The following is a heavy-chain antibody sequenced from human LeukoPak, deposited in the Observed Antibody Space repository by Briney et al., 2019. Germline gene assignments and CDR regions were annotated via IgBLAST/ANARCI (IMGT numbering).Heavy chain of an antibody. Sequence: GGSLRLSCAASGFTFSSNYMSWVRQAPGKGLEWVSAIYSGGSTYYADSVKSRFTISRDNSKNTLYIQMNSVRAEDTAVYYCARDRPYCSGGSCYLYYFDYWGQGALVTVSS. CDR3: ARDRPYCSGGSCYLYYFDY. J-gene: IGHJ4*02. V-gene: IGHV3-53*01. CDR1: GFTFSSNY. D-gene: IGHD2-15*01. CDR2: IYSGGST.